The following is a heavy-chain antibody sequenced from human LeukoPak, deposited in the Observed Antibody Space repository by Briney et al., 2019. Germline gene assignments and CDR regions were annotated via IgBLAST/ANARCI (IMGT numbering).Heavy chain of an antibody. CDR3: ARAAYPQPRYYYYYYMDV. J-gene: IGHJ6*03. CDR1: GGSISSGGYY. CDR2: IYHSGST. Sequence: PSQTLSLTCTVSGGSISSGGYYWSWIRQPPGKGLEWIGYIYHSGSTYYNPSLKSRVTISVDRSKNQFSLKLSSVTAADTAVYYCARAAYPQPRYYYYYYMDVWGKGTTVTVSS. V-gene: IGHV4-30-2*01. D-gene: IGHD3-16*01.